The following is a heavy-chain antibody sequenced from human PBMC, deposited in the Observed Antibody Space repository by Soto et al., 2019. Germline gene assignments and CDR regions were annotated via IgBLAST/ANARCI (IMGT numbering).Heavy chain of an antibody. V-gene: IGHV1-18*04. Sequence: GASVKVSCKASGYTFTSFGITWVRQAPGQDLEWMGWISAYNGDTNYAPKLQGRVTITTDASTTTVYMELNSLKSDDTAVYYCARGRVPIIAALRYDYWGQG. D-gene: IGHD6-13*01. J-gene: IGHJ4*02. CDR1: GYTFTSFG. CDR2: ISAYNGDT. CDR3: ARGRVPIIAALRYDY.